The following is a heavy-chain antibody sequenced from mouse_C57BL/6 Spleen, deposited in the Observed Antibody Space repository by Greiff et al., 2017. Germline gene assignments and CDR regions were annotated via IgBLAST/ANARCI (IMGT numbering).Heavy chain of an antibody. CDR1: GYAFSSSW. D-gene: IGHD2-5*01. Sequence: QVQLQQSGPELVKPGASVKISCKASGYAFSSSWMNWVKQRPGKGLEWIGRIYPGDGDTNYNGKFKGKATLTADKSSSTAYMQRSSLTSEDSAVYFCARRGLYYSNYESAMDYWGQGTSVTVSS. CDR3: ARRGLYYSNYESAMDY. V-gene: IGHV1-82*01. CDR2: IYPGDGDT. J-gene: IGHJ4*01.